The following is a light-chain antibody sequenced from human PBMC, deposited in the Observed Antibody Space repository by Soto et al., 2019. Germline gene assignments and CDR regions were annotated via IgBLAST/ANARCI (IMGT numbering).Light chain of an antibody. CDR1: QSVSSN. Sequence: EIVMTQSPATLSVSPGERATLSCRASQSVSSNLAWYQQKPGQAPRLLIYGASTRATGSPARFSGSGSGTEFPLTNSSLQSDDFAVYCCQQYNNWPPFTFGQGTELEIK. V-gene: IGKV3-15*01. CDR2: GAS. CDR3: QQYNNWPPFT. J-gene: IGKJ2*01.